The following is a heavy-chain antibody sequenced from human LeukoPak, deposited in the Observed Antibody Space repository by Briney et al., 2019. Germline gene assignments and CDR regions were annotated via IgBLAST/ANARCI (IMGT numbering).Heavy chain of an antibody. CDR2: IFYRGST. CDR1: GGSISSYY. V-gene: IGHV4-59*01. CDR3: ARDGFWTKFDY. D-gene: IGHD3/OR15-3a*01. J-gene: IGHJ4*02. Sequence: KPSETLSLTCTVSGGSISSYYWSWIRQPPGKGLEWIGYIFYRGSTNYNPSLKSRVTISLDTSKNQFSLKLSSVTAADTAVYYCARDGFWTKFDYWGQGTLVTVSS.